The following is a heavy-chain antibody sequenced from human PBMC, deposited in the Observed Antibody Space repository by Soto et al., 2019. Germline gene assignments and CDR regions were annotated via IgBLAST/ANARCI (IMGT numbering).Heavy chain of an antibody. Sequence: PSETMSPTCAVYGGSFSGYYWSWIRHPPGKGLEWIGEINHSGSTNNNPTLRRQATIPVDKSKTQFSLKLRSVTPAAPAGIYCGRGNTIFGVVIIPSPLNWFDPWGQGTLVTVSS. D-gene: IGHD3-3*01. J-gene: IGHJ5*02. V-gene: IGHV4-34*04. CDR2: INHSGST. CDR3: GRGNTIFGVVIIPSPLNWFDP. CDR1: GGSFSGYY.